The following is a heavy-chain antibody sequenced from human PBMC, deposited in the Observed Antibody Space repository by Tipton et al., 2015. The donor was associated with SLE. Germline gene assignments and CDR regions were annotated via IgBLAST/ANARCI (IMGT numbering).Heavy chain of an antibody. CDR2: INHSGST. J-gene: IGHJ4*02. Sequence: LRFSCAASGFTFSSYAMHWVRQAPGKGLEWIGEINHSGSTNYNPSLKSRVTISVDTSKNQFSLKLSSVTAADTAVYYCARARRGCDYWGQGTLVTVSS. CDR1: GFTFSSYA. V-gene: IGHV4-34*01. CDR3: ARARRGCDY. D-gene: IGHD3-10*01.